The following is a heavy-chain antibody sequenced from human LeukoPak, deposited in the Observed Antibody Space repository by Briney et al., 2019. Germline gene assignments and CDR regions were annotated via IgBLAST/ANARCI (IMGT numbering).Heavy chain of an antibody. CDR2: IWYDGSNK. CDR3: AKDYHTFSGIAAAFSDY. J-gene: IGHJ4*02. V-gene: IGHV3-30*02. Sequence: QPGGSLRLSCAASGFTFSSYGMHWVRQAPGKGLEWVAVIWYDGSNKYYADSVKGRFTISRDNSKNTLYLQMNSLRAEDTAVYYCAKDYHTFSGIAAAFSDYWGQGTLVTVSS. CDR1: GFTFSSYG. D-gene: IGHD6-13*01.